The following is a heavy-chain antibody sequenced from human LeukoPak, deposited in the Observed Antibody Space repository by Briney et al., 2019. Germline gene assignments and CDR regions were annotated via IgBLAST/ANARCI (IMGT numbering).Heavy chain of an antibody. V-gene: IGHV1-46*01. CDR1: GYTFTGYY. Sequence: GASVKVSCTASGYTFTGYYMHWVRQAPGQGLEWMGIINPSGGSTSYAQKFQGRVTVTRDMSTSTVYMELSSPRSEDTAVYYCARGGPFYSFAGYWGQGTLVTVSS. CDR2: INPSGGST. CDR3: ARGGPFYSFAGY. D-gene: IGHD1-26*01. J-gene: IGHJ4*02.